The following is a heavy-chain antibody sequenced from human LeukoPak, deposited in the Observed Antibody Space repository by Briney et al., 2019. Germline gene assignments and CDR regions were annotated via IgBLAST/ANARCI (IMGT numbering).Heavy chain of an antibody. J-gene: IGHJ4*02. V-gene: IGHV1-8*01. CDR2: MNPNSGKT. Sequence: GASVKVSCKASGYTFTSYDINWVRQATGQGLEWMGWMNPNSGKTGYGQKFQGSVTMTSNASISTACMELSSLRSEDTAVYYCARTYRHDYWGQGTLVTVSS. CDR3: ARTYRHDY. CDR1: GYTFTSYD.